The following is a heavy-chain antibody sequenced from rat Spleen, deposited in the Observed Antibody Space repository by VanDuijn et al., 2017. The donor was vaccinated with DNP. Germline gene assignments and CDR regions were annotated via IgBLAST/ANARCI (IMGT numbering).Heavy chain of an antibody. J-gene: IGHJ4*01. Sequence: EVQLVESGGGLVQPGRSLKLSCVASGFTFNNYWMTWIRQAPGKGLEWVASITNTGGSTYYPDSVKGRFTISRDNAKSTLYLQMNSLRSEDTATYYCTRDLMYTTVMDAWGQGASVTVSS. V-gene: IGHV5-31*01. CDR2: ITNTGGST. D-gene: IGHD1-6*01. CDR1: GFTFNNYW. CDR3: TRDLMYTTVMDA.